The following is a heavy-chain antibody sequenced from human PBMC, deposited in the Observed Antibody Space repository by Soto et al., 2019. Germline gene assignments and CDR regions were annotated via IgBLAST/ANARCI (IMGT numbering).Heavy chain of an antibody. V-gene: IGHV3-23*01. D-gene: IGHD2-21*01. J-gene: IGHJ3*02. Sequence: EVQLLESGGGLVPPGASLRLSCAASGFTFSSYAMSWVRQAPGKGLEWVSSISDSGGSTYYADAVKRRFIISRDNSKNKLYLQMNSLKAEDTDVYYCAKDCGGHYYASSSDAFDIWGQGTMVTVSS. CDR3: AKDCGGHYYASSSDAFDI. CDR2: ISDSGGST. CDR1: GFTFSSYA.